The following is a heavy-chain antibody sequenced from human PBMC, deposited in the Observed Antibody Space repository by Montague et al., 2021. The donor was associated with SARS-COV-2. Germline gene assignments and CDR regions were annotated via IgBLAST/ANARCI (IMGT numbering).Heavy chain of an antibody. J-gene: IGHJ4*02. CDR2: VNHSGRT. Sequence: SETLSLTCAVSGGSFSGYYWSWIRQPPAKGLEWIGEVNHSGRTNNNPSLKSRVIISVDTSKNQFSLKLSSLTAADTAVYYCARRESSVWVVTVSAELDYWGQGILVTVSS. CDR1: GGSFSGYY. V-gene: IGHV4-34*01. D-gene: IGHD3-10*01. CDR3: ARRESSVWVVTVSAELDY.